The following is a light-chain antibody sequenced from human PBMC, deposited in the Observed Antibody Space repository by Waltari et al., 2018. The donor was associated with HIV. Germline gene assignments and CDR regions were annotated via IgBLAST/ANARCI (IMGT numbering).Light chain of an antibody. CDR2: DDS. J-gene: IGLJ2*01. CDR1: NIGSKS. Sequence: SYVLTQAPSVSVAPGQTASITCGGNNIGSKSVHWYQQKPGQAPVLVVYDDSDRTAGIPERFAGSNSGNTATLTSSRVEAGDEADYYCQVWNNSGDHSGGVFGGGTKLTVL. CDR3: QVWNNSGDHSGGV. V-gene: IGLV3-21*02.